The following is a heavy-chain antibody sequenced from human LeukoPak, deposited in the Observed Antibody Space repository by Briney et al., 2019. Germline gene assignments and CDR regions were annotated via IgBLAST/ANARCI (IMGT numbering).Heavy chain of an antibody. CDR2: INPNSGGT. Sequence: ASVKVSCKASGYTLTGYYMHWVRQAPGQGLEWMGWINPNSGGTNYAQKFQGRVTITRDTSISTAYMELSRLRSDDTAVYYCARDLIVVPALSGWFDPWGQGTLVTVSS. V-gene: IGHV1-2*02. J-gene: IGHJ5*02. CDR1: GYTLTGYY. D-gene: IGHD2-2*01. CDR3: ARDLIVVPALSGWFDP.